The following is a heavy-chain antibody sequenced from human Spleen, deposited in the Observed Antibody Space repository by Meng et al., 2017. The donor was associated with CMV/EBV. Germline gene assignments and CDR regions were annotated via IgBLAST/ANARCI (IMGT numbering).Heavy chain of an antibody. V-gene: IGHV1-2*02. CDR1: GYNFIDYY. Sequence: ASVKVSCKTSGYNFIDYYIHWVRQAPGQGLEWMGWINPSSGDSKSAQKFQGRVTMTRDTSISTAYMELSRLRSDDTAVYYCARGDARAAAGTSIWFDPWGQGTLVTVSS. J-gene: IGHJ5*02. D-gene: IGHD6-13*01. CDR3: ARGDARAAAGTSIWFDP. CDR2: INPSSGDS.